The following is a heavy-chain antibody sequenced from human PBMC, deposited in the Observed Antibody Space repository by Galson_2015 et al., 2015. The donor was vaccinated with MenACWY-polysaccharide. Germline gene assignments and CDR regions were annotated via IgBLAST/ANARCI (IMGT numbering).Heavy chain of an antibody. CDR3: ARVAFSSLVRGKYYYMDV. CDR1: GGSFSSYY. Sequence: TLSLTCTVYGGSFSSYYWSWIRQPPGKGLEWIGEINHSGDTNYNPSLKSRVAMSVDTSKNQFSLKLSSVTAADTAVFYCARVAFSSLVRGKYYYMDVWGNGTTVTVSS. V-gene: IGHV4-34*01. J-gene: IGHJ6*03. CDR2: INHSGDT. D-gene: IGHD6-13*01.